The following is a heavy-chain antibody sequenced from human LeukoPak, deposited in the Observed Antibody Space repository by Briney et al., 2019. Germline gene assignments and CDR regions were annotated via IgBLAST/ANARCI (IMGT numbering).Heavy chain of an antibody. J-gene: IGHJ5*02. CDR3: ARGIPAAIRNDADWFDP. D-gene: IGHD2-2*02. Sequence: GGSLRLSCAASGLTFSSYWMHWVRKAPGKGLVWVSRINSDGSSPSYADSVKGRFTISRDNAKTTLYLQMNSLRAEDTAVYYCARGIPAAIRNDADWFDPWGQGTLVTVSS. V-gene: IGHV3-74*01. CDR1: GLTFSSYW. CDR2: INSDGSSP.